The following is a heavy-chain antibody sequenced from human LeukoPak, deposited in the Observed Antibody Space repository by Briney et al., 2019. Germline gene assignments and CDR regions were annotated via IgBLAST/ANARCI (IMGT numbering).Heavy chain of an antibody. D-gene: IGHD1-14*01. Sequence: GDRNTKYADSVQGRFTISRDNSKNTLYLEMNSLSPDDTAVYYCARGVEPLAAKTLAYWGQGTLVTVSS. J-gene: IGHJ4*02. CDR3: ARGVEPLAAKTLAY. V-gene: IGHV3-53*01. CDR2: GDRNT.